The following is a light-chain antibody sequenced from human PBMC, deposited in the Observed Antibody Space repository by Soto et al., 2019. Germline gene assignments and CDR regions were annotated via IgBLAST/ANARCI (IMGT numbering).Light chain of an antibody. CDR3: AAWDDSLNGRV. V-gene: IGLV1-36*01. Sequence: QSVLTQPPSVSEAPRQRVTISCSGGSSNIGNNAVNWYQQLPGKAPKLLIYYDDLLPSGVSDRFSGSKSGTSASLAISGLQSEDEADYYCAAWDDSLNGRVFGTGTKVTVL. CDR2: YDD. J-gene: IGLJ1*01. CDR1: SSNIGNNA.